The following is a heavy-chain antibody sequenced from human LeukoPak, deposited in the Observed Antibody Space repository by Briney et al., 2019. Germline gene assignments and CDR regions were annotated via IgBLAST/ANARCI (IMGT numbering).Heavy chain of an antibody. Sequence: PSETLSLTCTVSGGSISSGSYYWSWLRQPAGKGLEWIGRIYTSGSTNYNPSLKSRVTISVDTSKNQFSLKLSSVTAADTAVYYCARDQDYYGSGSYGPDYWGQGILVTVSS. J-gene: IGHJ4*02. D-gene: IGHD3-10*01. CDR1: GGSISSGSYY. V-gene: IGHV4-61*02. CDR3: ARDQDYYGSGSYGPDY. CDR2: IYTSGST.